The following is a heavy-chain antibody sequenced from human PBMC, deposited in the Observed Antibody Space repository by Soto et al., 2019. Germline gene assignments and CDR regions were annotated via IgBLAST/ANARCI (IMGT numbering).Heavy chain of an antibody. CDR1: GDSISNYY. D-gene: IGHD6-13*01. V-gene: IGHV4-4*07. Sequence: KTSETLSLTCTVSGDSISNYYWSWIRQSAEKRLEWIGRVSSTGSSYYNPSLKSRVTISVDTSKNQVSLNLTSVTAADTAVYYCAGGVPAAGTDWFDPWGQGTLVTVSS. CDR3: AGGVPAAGTDWFDP. J-gene: IGHJ5*02. CDR2: VSSTGSS.